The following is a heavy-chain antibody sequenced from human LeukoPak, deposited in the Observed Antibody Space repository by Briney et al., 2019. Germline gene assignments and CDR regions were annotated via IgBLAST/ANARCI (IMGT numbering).Heavy chain of an antibody. Sequence: SETLSLTCAVYGGSFSGYYWSWVRQPPGKGLEWIGEIYHSGSTNYNPSLKSRVTISVDKSKNQFSLKLSSVTAADTAMYYCARRSNSGLDYWGQGTLVTVSS. D-gene: IGHD6-25*01. CDR1: GGSFSGYY. V-gene: IGHV4-34*01. CDR2: IYHSGST. CDR3: ARRSNSGLDY. J-gene: IGHJ4*02.